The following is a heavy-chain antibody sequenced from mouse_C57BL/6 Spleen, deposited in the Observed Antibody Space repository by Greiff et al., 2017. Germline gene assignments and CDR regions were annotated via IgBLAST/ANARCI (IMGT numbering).Heavy chain of an antibody. V-gene: IGHV5-6*01. CDR3: ARRQAGTDYYALDY. CDR2: ISSGGSYT. CDR1: GFTFRSYG. Sequence: EVQVVESGGDLVKPGGSLKLSCAASGFTFRSYGMSWVRQTPDKRLEWVATISSGGSYTYYPDSVKGRFTFSRDNAKNTLYLQMSSLKSEDTAMDYCARRQAGTDYYALDYWGQGTTVTVSS. J-gene: IGHJ4*01. D-gene: IGHD4-1*01.